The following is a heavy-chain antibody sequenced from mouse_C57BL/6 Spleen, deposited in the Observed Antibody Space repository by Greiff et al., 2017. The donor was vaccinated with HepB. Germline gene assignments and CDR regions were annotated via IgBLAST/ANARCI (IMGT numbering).Heavy chain of an antibody. V-gene: IGHV1-7*01. CDR2: INPSSGYT. Sequence: QVQLKQSGAELAKPGASVKLSCKASGYTFTSYWMHWVKQRPGKGLEWIGYINPSSGYTKYNQKFKDKATLTADKSSSTAYMQLSSLTYEDSAVYYCAREDYGSSHYYAMDYWGQGTSVTVSS. D-gene: IGHD1-1*01. CDR3: AREDYGSSHYYAMDY. J-gene: IGHJ4*01. CDR1: GYTFTSYW.